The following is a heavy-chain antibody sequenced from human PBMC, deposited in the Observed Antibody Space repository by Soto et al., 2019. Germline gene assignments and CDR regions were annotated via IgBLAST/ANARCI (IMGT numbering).Heavy chain of an antibody. V-gene: IGHV1-58*01. Sequence: SVKVSCKASGFTFTSSAVQWVRQARGQRLEWIGWIVVGSGNTNYAQKFQEGVTITRDMSTSTAYMELSSLRSEDTAVYYCAADFDGSYYGYWGQGTLVTVSS. CDR3: AADFDGSYYGY. D-gene: IGHD1-26*01. J-gene: IGHJ4*02. CDR1: GFTFTSSA. CDR2: IVVGSGNT.